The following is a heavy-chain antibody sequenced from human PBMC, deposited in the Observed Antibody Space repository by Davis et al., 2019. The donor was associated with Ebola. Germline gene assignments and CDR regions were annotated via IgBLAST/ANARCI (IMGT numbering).Heavy chain of an antibody. CDR2: IGTAGDT. CDR1: GFTSSSYD. V-gene: IGHV3-13*01. Sequence: PGGSLRLSCAASGFTSSSYDMHWVRQGTGKGLEWVSAIGTAGDTYYPGSVKGRFTISRENAKNSLYLQMNSLRAEDTAVYYCARVRFGDTAVDYWGQGTLVTVSS. CDR3: ARVRFGDTAVDY. J-gene: IGHJ4*02. D-gene: IGHD5-18*01.